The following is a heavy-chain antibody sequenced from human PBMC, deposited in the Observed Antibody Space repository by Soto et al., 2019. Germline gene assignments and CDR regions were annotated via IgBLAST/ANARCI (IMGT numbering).Heavy chain of an antibody. Sequence: GASVKVSCKASGFTFTSSAVQWVRQARGQRLEWIGWIVVGSGNTNYAQKFQERVTITRDMSTSTAYMELSSLRSEDTAVYYCAADPSFYYYDSSGYVAGMDVWGQGTTVTVSS. CDR1: GFTFTSSA. V-gene: IGHV1-58*01. CDR2: IVVGSGNT. CDR3: AADPSFYYYDSSGYVAGMDV. D-gene: IGHD3-22*01. J-gene: IGHJ6*02.